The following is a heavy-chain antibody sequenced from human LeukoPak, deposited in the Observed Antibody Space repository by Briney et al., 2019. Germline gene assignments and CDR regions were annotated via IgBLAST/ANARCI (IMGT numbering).Heavy chain of an antibody. Sequence: GGSLRLSCEASGFSFSKYAMTWVRQAPGKGLEWVSGMSSSGVSPDYADSVRGRFTISRDNSKGTLILHMDSLRVEDTAIYYCAKVSFDGGVIPYFDSWGQGTVVTVSS. D-gene: IGHD3-10*01. J-gene: IGHJ4*02. CDR1: GFSFSKYA. CDR2: MSSSGVSP. CDR3: AKVSFDGGVIPYFDS. V-gene: IGHV3-23*01.